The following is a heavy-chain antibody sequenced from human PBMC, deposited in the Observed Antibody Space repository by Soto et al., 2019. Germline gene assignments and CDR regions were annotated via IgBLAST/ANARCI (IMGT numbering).Heavy chain of an antibody. D-gene: IGHD1-1*01. CDR1: GGSVSSHH. CDR3: ARDMHAVFTHNCDP. J-gene: IGHJ5*02. V-gene: IGHV4-59*02. CDR2: MSYTWNT. Sequence: PSETLSLTCFVSGGSVSSHHWSWIPQFRGQGLEWIAYMSYTWNTNYNPSLQLRVTISLDTSKNQLSLKLSSMTAADTAVYYCARDMHAVFTHNCDPCG.